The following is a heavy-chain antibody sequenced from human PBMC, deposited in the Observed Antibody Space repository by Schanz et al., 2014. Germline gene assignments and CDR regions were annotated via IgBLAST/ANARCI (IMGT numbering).Heavy chain of an antibody. CDR2: ATFDGTKK. CDR1: GFNFRNYG. V-gene: IGHV3-33*05. CDR3: AREGEWGYDPPRH. J-gene: IGHJ4*02. D-gene: IGHD5-12*01. Sequence: QVQLVESGGGVVQPGRSLRLSCAASGFNFRNYGMHWVRQAPGKGLEWVAGATFDGTKKYYGDSVKGRFTISRDNAKNSLYRQMNSLRAEDTAVYYCAREGEWGYDPPRHWGQGTLVTVSP.